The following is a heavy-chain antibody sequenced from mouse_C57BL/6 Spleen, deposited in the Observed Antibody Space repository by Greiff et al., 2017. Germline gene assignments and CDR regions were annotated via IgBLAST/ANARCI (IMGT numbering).Heavy chain of an antibody. CDR1: GYTFTDYE. CDR3: RYGNYGRSAMDY. D-gene: IGHD2-1*01. CDR2: IDPETGGT. Sequence: QVQLQQSGAELVRPGASVTLSCKASGYTFTDYEMHWVKQTPVHGLEWIGAIDPETGGTAYNPKFKGKAILTADKSSSTAYMELRSLTSEDSAVYYCRYGNYGRSAMDYWGQGTSGTVAS. V-gene: IGHV1-15*01. J-gene: IGHJ4*01.